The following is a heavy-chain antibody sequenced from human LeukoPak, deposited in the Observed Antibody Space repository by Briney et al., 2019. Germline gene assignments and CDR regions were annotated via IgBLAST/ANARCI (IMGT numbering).Heavy chain of an antibody. CDR2: ITSSGSTI. CDR3: ARGQRGMAYFDY. D-gene: IGHD7-27*01. J-gene: IGHJ4*02. V-gene: IGHV3-48*01. Sequence: GGSLRLSCAVSGFAFSSYSMNWVRQAPGKGLEWVSYITSSGSTIYYADSVKGRFTISRDNAYNSLFLQLNSLRVEDTAIYYCARGQRGMAYFDYWGQGTLVTVSS. CDR1: GFAFSSYS.